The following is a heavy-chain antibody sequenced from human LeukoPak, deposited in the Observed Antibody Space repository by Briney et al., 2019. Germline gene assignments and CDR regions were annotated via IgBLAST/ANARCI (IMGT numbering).Heavy chain of an antibody. D-gene: IGHD3-22*01. J-gene: IGHJ4*02. CDR1: GGSISSYY. V-gene: IGHV4-39*07. CDR2: IYYSGST. Sequence: SETLSLTCTVSGGSISSYYWGWIRQPPGKGLEWIGSIYYSGSTYYNPSLKSRVTISVDTSKNQFSLKLSSVTAADTAVYYCARNPSKTYYYDSSGYYGGGFDYWGQGTLVTVSS. CDR3: ARNPSKTYYYDSSGYYGGGFDY.